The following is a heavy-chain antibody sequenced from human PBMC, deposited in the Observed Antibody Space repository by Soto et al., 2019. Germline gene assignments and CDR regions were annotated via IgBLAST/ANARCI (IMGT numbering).Heavy chain of an antibody. D-gene: IGHD4-4*01. CDR1: GYTFTSYY. CDR2: INPSGGST. CDR3: ARSSRPRWLNLEYSNYPYYYYYYGMDV. V-gene: IGHV1-46*01. Sequence: GASVKVSWKASGYTFTSYYMHWVRQAPGQGLDWMGIINPSGGSTSYAQKFQGRVTMTRDTSTSTVYMELSSLRSEDTAVYYCARSSRPRWLNLEYSNYPYYYYYYGMDVWGQGTTVTVSS. J-gene: IGHJ6*02.